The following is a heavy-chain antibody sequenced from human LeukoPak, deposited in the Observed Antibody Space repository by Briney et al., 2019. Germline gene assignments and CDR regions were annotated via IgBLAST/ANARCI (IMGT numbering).Heavy chain of an antibody. J-gene: IGHJ5*02. V-gene: IGHV1-18*01. CDR1: GYTFSSYG. CDR3: ARGILADDIMTGP. Sequence: ASVKVSCKTSGYTFSSYGITWVRQAPGQGLEWMGWVSAYNGDTKYAQKLQDRVTMAKDTSTATAYMVLTSLRYDDTAVYYCARGILADDIMTGPWGQGIRVIVSS. D-gene: IGHD3-9*01. CDR2: VSAYNGDT.